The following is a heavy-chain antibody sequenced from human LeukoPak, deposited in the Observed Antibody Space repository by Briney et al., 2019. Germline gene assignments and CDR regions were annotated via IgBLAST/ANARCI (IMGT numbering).Heavy chain of an antibody. Sequence: PSETLSLTCTVSGGSISSGDYYWSWIRQPPGKGLEWIGYIYYSGSTYYNPSLKSRVTISVDTSKNQFSLKLSSVTAADTAVYYCARSRVGDYFDYWGQGTLVTVSS. CDR2: IYYSGST. V-gene: IGHV4-30-4*01. CDR1: GGSISSGDYY. CDR3: ARSRVGDYFDY. D-gene: IGHD4-17*01. J-gene: IGHJ4*02.